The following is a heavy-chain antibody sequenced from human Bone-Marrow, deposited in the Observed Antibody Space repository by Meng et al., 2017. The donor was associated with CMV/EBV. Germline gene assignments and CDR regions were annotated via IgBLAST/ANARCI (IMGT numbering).Heavy chain of an antibody. CDR2: ISSSGSTI. CDR3: ARGHYDFWSGYYRYYFDY. J-gene: IGHJ4*02. CDR1: GFTFSDYY. D-gene: IGHD3-3*01. V-gene: IGHV3-11*04. Sequence: GGSLRLSCAASGFTFSDYYMSWIRQAPGKGLEWVSYISSSGSTIYYADSVKGRFTISRDNAKNSLYLQMNSLRAEDTAVYYCARGHYDFWSGYYRYYFDYWGQGTLVTVSS.